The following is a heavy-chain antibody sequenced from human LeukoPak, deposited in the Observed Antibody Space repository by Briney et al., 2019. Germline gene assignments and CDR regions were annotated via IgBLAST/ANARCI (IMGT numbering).Heavy chain of an antibody. CDR1: GGSISTSNYY. V-gene: IGHV4-39*07. CDR2: IFYSGST. D-gene: IGHD2-2*01. CDR3: ARGQYGERSFRTRGYYYYMDV. Sequence: SETLSLTCTVSGGSISTSNYYWGWIRQPPGKGLEWIGNIFYSGSTYYSPSLKSRVTISVDTSKNQFSLKLSSVTAADTAVYYCARGQYGERSFRTRGYYYYMDVWGKGTTVTVSS. J-gene: IGHJ6*03.